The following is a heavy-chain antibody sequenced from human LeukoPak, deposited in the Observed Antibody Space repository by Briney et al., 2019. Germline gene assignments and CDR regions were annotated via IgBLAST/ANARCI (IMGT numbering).Heavy chain of an antibody. CDR3: ARVTHGYSSSWYPPFQYYCYMDV. J-gene: IGHJ6*03. Sequence: SETLSLTCTVSGGSISSHYWSWIRQPPGKGLEWIGYIYYSGSTNYNPSLKSRVTISVDTSKNQFSLKLSSVTAADTAVYYCARVTHGYSSSWYPPFQYYCYMDVWGKGTTVTVSS. CDR2: IYYSGST. CDR1: GGSISSHY. D-gene: IGHD6-13*01. V-gene: IGHV4-59*11.